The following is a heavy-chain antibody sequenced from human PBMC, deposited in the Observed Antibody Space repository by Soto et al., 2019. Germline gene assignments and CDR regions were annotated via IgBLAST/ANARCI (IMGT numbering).Heavy chain of an antibody. CDR2: ISSSGSTI. Sequence: EVQLVESGGGLVQPGGSLRLSCAASGFTFSSYEMIWVRQAPGKGLEWVSYISSSGSTIYYADSVKGRFTISRDNAKNSLYLQMNSLRAEDTAVYYCARRYSSSSKLGGGAFDIWGQGTMVTVSS. CDR1: GFTFSSYE. CDR3: ARRYSSSSKLGGGAFDI. D-gene: IGHD6-6*01. J-gene: IGHJ3*02. V-gene: IGHV3-48*03.